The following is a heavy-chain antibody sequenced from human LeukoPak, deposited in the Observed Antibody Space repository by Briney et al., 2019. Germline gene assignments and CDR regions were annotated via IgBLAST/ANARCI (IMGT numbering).Heavy chain of an antibody. CDR3: ATVYSSSPLRPMDV. D-gene: IGHD2-2*01. V-gene: IGHV3-23*01. Sequence: GGSLRLSCAASGFTFNTYVMSWVRQAPGKGLEWASAISGSGGGTYYVDSVKGRFTISRDNSKNTLYLQMNSLRAEDTAVYYCATVYSSSPLRPMDVWGQGTTVTVSS. CDR2: ISGSGGGT. J-gene: IGHJ6*02. CDR1: GFTFNTYV.